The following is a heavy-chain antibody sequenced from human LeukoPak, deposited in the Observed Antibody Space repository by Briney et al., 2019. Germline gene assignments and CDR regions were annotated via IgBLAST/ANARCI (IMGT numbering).Heavy chain of an antibody. V-gene: IGHV3-21*01. CDR1: GFTFSSYS. Sequence: PGGSLRLSCAASGFTFSSYSMNWVCQAPGKGLEWVSSISSSSSYIYYADSVKGRFTISRDNAKNSLYLQMNSLRAEDTAVYYCARDRYSSSYRWFDPWGQGTLVTVSS. D-gene: IGHD6-6*01. CDR2: ISSSSSYI. CDR3: ARDRYSSSYRWFDP. J-gene: IGHJ5*02.